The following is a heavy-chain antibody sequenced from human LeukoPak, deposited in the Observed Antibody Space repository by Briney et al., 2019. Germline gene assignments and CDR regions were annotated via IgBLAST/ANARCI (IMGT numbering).Heavy chain of an antibody. D-gene: IGHD3-10*01. J-gene: IGHJ4*02. CDR3: AKDPRQVLLWFGELSPYFDY. CDR1: GFTFSSYG. CDR2: ISGSGGST. Sequence: GGSLRLSCAASGFTFSSYGMSWVRQAPGKGLEWVSAISGSGGSTYYADSVKGRFTISRDNSKNTLYLQMNSLRAEDTAVYYCAKDPRQVLLWFGELSPYFDYWGQGTLVTVSS. V-gene: IGHV3-23*01.